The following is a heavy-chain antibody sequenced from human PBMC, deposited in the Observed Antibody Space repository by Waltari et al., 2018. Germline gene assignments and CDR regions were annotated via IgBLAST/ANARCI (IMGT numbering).Heavy chain of an antibody. CDR3: VTSNHDGSGVSLDY. D-gene: IGHD3-10*01. CDR1: GFPFYNVW. Sequence: EVQLVESGGGLVKPGGYLRLSCAASGFPFYNVWMSWVRQAPGEGLGWVGRIEAKKDGGATNYAAPVKGRFTISRDDSKSTLFLQLSGLTSEDTAVYYCVTSNHDGSGVSLDYWGQGTLATVSS. J-gene: IGHJ4*02. CDR2: IEAKKDGGAT. V-gene: IGHV3-15*04.